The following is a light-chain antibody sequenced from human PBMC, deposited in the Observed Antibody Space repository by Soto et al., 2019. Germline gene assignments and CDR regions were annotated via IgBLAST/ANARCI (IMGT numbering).Light chain of an antibody. J-gene: IGLJ2*01. Sequence: QSVLTQPPSVSAAPGQKVTISCSGSSSNIGNNYVSWYQQLPGTAPKLLIYDNNKRPSGIPARFSGSKSGTSATLGITGLQTGEEADYYCGTWDSSLSDVVFGGGTKLTVL. V-gene: IGLV1-51*01. CDR3: GTWDSSLSDVV. CDR2: DNN. CDR1: SSNIGNNY.